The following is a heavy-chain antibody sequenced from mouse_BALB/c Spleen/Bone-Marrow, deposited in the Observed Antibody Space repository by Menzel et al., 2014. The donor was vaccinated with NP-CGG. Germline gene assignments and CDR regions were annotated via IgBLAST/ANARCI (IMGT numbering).Heavy chain of an antibody. D-gene: IGHD2-1*01. CDR2: IDPYYDGT. J-gene: IGHJ1*01. V-gene: IGHV1S135*01. Sequence: EVQLQQSGPELEKPGASVKISCKASGYSFTGYNMNWEKQTNGKSLEWIGNIDPYYDGTNYNQKFKGKATLTVDKSSSTAYIHLTSLTSEDSAVYFCARGMITTSYWYFDVWGAGTTVTVSS. CDR3: ARGMITTSYWYFDV. CDR1: GYSFTGYN.